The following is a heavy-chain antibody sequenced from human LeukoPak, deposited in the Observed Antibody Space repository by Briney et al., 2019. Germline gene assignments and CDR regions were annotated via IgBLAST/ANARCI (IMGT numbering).Heavy chain of an antibody. CDR2: IFSDGNI. J-gene: IGHJ4*02. CDR1: GFTVTSSY. V-gene: IGHV3-53*01. D-gene: IGHD1-26*01. Sequence: GGSLSLSCAASGFTVTSSYMSWVRQAPGKGLDCISVIFSDGNIYYADSVKGRFTVSRVNSKNTVYLQMNSLRAEDTAVYYCVRGGGGSPFDCWGQGTLVTVSS. CDR3: VRGGGGSPFDC.